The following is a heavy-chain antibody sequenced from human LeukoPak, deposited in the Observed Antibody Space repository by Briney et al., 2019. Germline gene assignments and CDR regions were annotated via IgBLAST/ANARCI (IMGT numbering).Heavy chain of an antibody. D-gene: IGHD6-13*01. CDR3: ARDGTAAGLYFDL. V-gene: IGHV3-7*01. J-gene: IGHJ4*01. Sequence: GGSLRLSCGVSGFTFSSYWMNWVRQAPGKGLECVASIKQDGAEKSYVDSVKGRFTISRDNAKNSLYLQMSSLRAEDTAVYYCARDGTAAGLYFDLWGQGTLVTVSS. CDR2: IKQDGAEK. CDR1: GFTFSSYW.